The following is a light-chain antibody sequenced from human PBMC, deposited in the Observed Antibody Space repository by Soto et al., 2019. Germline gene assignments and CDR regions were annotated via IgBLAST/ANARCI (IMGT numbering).Light chain of an antibody. CDR3: QQYGSSPGT. Sequence: EIVLTQSPSTLSSSPGGRATLSCRASQSVNNYLAWYQQTPGQAPRLLIYGASSRATGIPARFSGSGSGTDFTLTINRLEHEDFPVYYCQQYGSSPGTFGQGTKV. CDR1: QSVNNY. J-gene: IGKJ1*01. V-gene: IGKV3-20*01. CDR2: GAS.